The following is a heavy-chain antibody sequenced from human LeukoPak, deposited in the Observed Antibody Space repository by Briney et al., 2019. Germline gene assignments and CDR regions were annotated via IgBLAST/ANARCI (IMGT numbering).Heavy chain of an antibody. CDR2: INSDGSST. Sequence: GGSLRLSCAASGFTFSSYWMHWVRQAPGKGLVWVSRINSDGSSTSYADSVKGRFTISRDNAKNTLYLQMNSLRAEDTAVYYCARVPADRTKDRPSNYYYYYYMDVWGKGTTVTVSS. D-gene: IGHD1-14*01. V-gene: IGHV3-74*01. J-gene: IGHJ6*03. CDR3: ARVPADRTKDRPSNYYYYYYMDV. CDR1: GFTFSSYW.